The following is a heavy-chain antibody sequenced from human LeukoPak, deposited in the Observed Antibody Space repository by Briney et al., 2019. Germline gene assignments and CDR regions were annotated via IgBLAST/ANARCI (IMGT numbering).Heavy chain of an antibody. Sequence: GESLKISCKGSGYSFTNYWLGWVRQMPGKGLEWMGFIYAGDSDTTYSPSFQGQVTISADKSINTVYLQWSNLKASDTATYYCARGGGGGDYYYMDVWGKGTTVTVSS. CDR2: IYAGDSDT. J-gene: IGHJ6*03. D-gene: IGHD3-16*01. V-gene: IGHV5-51*01. CDR1: GYSFTNYW. CDR3: ARGGGGGDYYYMDV.